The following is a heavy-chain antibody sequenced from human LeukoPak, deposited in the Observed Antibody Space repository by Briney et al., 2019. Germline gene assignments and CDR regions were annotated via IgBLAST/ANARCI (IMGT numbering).Heavy chain of an antibody. V-gene: IGHV4-34*01. CDR2: INPGGST. J-gene: IGHJ4*02. D-gene: IGHD2-15*01. CDR1: GGTFSGYY. CDR3: AREDCSGGDCTSFDY. Sequence: NPSETLSLTCAVYGGTFSGYYWSWIGQSPGKGLEWIGEINPGGSTNYNPSLESRVIMSVDTSKNQFSLKMDSVSAADTAVYYCAREDCSGGDCTSFDYWGQGTLVTVSS.